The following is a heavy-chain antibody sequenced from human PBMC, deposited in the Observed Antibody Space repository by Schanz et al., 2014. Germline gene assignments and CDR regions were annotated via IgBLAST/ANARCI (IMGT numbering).Heavy chain of an antibody. CDR3: ATWSGTRLFHY. Sequence: QVQLQQWGAGLLKPSETLSLTCAFSGGSFSGYWWTWVRQSPGKGLEWIGEVNHGGYTNYNPSRRSGGTVAGDMSKKQCSRRLGSVTAADTAAYYCATWSGTRLFHYWGQGTLVTVSS. J-gene: IGHJ4*02. CDR1: GGSFSGYW. V-gene: IGHV4-34*01. D-gene: IGHD1-7*01. CDR2: VNHGGYT.